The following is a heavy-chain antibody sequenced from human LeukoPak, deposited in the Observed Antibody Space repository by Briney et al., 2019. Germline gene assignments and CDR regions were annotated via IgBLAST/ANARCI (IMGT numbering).Heavy chain of an antibody. CDR3: ARAAVAARWFDP. CDR1: GGSFSGYY. J-gene: IGHJ5*02. V-gene: IGHV4-34*01. Sequence: SETLSLTCAVYGGSFSGYYWSWIRQPPGKGLEWIGEIKHSGSTNYNPSLKSRVTISLDTSKNQFSLNLNSLTAAGTAVYYCARAAVAARWFDPWGQGTLVTVSS. CDR2: IKHSGST. D-gene: IGHD6-19*01.